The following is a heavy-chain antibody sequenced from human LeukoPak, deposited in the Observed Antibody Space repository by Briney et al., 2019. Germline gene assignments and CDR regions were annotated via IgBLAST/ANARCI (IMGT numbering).Heavy chain of an antibody. CDR3: ARQVRVTMVRGVITQGDFDY. V-gene: IGHV4-39*01. CDR2: IYYSGST. D-gene: IGHD3-10*01. J-gene: IGHJ4*02. Sequence: SETLSLTCTVSGGSISSSSYYSGWIRQPPGKGLEWIGNIYYSGSTYYNPSLKSRVTISVDTSKNQFSLKLSSVTAADTAVYYCARQVRVTMVRGVITQGDFDYWGQGTLITVSS. CDR1: GGSISSSSYY.